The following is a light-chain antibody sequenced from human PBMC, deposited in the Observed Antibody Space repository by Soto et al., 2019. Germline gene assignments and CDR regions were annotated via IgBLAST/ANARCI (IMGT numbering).Light chain of an antibody. CDR1: SSDVGGYNY. Sequence: QSALTPPASVSGSPGQSITISCTGTSSDVGGYNYVSWYQQHPGKAPKLMIHEVSNRPSGVSNRFSGSKSGNTASLTISGLQAEDEADYYCSSYKSSSTVFGTGTKVTV. J-gene: IGLJ1*01. CDR2: EVS. V-gene: IGLV2-14*01. CDR3: SSYKSSSTV.